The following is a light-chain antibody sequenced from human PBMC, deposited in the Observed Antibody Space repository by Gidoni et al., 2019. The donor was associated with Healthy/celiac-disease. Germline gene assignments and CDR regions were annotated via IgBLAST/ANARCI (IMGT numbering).Light chain of an antibody. CDR2: YDD. Sequence: QSVLTQPPSVSEAPRQRVTISCSGSSSNIGNNAVNWYQQLPGKAPKLLIYYDDLLPSGVSDRFSGSQSGTSASLAISGLQSEDEADYYCAAWDDSLNGYYVFGTGTKVTVL. J-gene: IGLJ1*01. CDR1: SSNIGNNA. V-gene: IGLV1-36*01. CDR3: AAWDDSLNGYYV.